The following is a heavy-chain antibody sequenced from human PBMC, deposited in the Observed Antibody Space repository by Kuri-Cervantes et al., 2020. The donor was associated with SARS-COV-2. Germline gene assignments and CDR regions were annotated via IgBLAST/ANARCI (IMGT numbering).Heavy chain of an antibody. CDR3: AKIAGYSSGWYDD. CDR2: ITISGLST. V-gene: IGHV3-23*01. CDR1: GFTFSHYA. D-gene: IGHD6-19*01. Sequence: GESLKISCGASGFTFSHYAMSWFRQAPGKGLEWVSTITISGLSTHYADSVKGRFTISRDNSKNTVYLQMNSLRADDTAVYYCAKIAGYSSGWYDDWGQGTLVTVSS. J-gene: IGHJ5*02.